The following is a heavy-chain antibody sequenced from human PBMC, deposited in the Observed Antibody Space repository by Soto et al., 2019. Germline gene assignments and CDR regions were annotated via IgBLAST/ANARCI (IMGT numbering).Heavy chain of an antibody. CDR1: GFTFSSYA. V-gene: IGHV3-23*01. J-gene: IGHJ6*02. CDR3: AKVGPEYSSSCYYYYYGMDV. D-gene: IGHD6-6*01. Sequence: EVQLLESGGGLVQPGGSLRLSCAASGFTFSSYAMSWVRQAPGKGLEWVSAISGSGGSTYYADSVKGRFTISRDNSKNTLYLQMNSLRAEDTAVYYCAKVGPEYSSSCYYYYYGMDVWGQGTTVTVSS. CDR2: ISGSGGST.